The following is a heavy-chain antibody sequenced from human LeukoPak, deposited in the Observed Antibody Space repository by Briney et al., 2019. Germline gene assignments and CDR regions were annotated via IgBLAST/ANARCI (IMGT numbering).Heavy chain of an antibody. J-gene: IGHJ4*02. CDR1: GFTLSSYG. V-gene: IGHV3-20*04. D-gene: IGHD2-8*01. CDR3: ARGLMGGWPNFEY. CDR2: INWNGNNI. Sequence: GGTLRLSCAASGFTLSSYGMSWVRQAPGKGLEWVCNINWNGNNIYYGDSVKGRFTISRDNAKNSVYLQMNGLRAEDTALYYCARGLMGGWPNFEYWGQGTLVTVSS.